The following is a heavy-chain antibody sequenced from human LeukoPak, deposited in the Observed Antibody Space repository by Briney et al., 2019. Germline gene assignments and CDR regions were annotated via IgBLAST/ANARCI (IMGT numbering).Heavy chain of an antibody. CDR1: GFTASGNY. CDR2: IYSGGST. Sequence: GGSLRLSCAASGFTASGNYMTWVRQAPGKGLEWVSVIYSGGSTYYADSVKGRFTISRDNSKNTLYLQINSLRAEDTAVYYCTRRPRYDQGDSWGQGTLVTVSS. V-gene: IGHV3-66*04. J-gene: IGHJ4*02. D-gene: IGHD3-16*01. CDR3: TRRPRYDQGDS.